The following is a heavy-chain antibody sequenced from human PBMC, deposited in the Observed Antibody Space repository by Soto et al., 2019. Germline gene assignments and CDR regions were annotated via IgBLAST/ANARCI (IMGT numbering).Heavy chain of an antibody. CDR3: ARGIDSAKAGY. Sequence: SETLSLTCPFSGGSLIYTSWSWIRQPPGKGLEWIGEISSYEGTNYNPSLRSRVTMSRDTSRNQLSLQLTSMTAADTAVYYCARGIDSAKAGYWDQGALVTVSS. J-gene: IGHJ4*01. D-gene: IGHD5-18*01. CDR1: GGSLIYTS. CDR2: ISSYEGT. V-gene: IGHV4-34*01.